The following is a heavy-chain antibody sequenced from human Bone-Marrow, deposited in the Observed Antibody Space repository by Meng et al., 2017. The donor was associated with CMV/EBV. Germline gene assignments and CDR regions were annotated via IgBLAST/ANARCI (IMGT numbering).Heavy chain of an antibody. J-gene: IGHJ4*02. CDR1: GFTFSDYY. D-gene: IGHD5-24*01. Sequence: GESLKISGAASGFTFSDYYMSWIRQAPGKGLEWVSYISSSGSTIYYADSVKGRFTISRDNAKNSLYLQMNSLRAEDTAVYYCASVPGDGYNLDYWGQGTLVTVSS. CDR2: ISSSGSTI. V-gene: IGHV3-11*01. CDR3: ASVPGDGYNLDY.